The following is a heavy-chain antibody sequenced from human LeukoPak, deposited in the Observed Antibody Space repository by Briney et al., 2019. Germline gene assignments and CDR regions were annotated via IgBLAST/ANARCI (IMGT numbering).Heavy chain of an antibody. CDR2: IYYSGAT. J-gene: IGHJ4*02. Sequence: PSETLSLTWTVSGGSISSSSYYWGWIRQPPGKGLEWIASIYYSGATYYNSSLESRVTISIDTSKNQFSLRLTSVTAADTAVYFCASHGPSGSYFAFDYWGQGTLVTVSS. CDR1: GGSISSSSYY. CDR3: ASHGPSGSYFAFDY. D-gene: IGHD3-10*01. V-gene: IGHV4-39*07.